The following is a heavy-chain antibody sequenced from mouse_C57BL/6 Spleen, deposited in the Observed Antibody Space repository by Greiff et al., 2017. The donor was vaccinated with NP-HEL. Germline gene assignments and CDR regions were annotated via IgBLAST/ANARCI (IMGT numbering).Heavy chain of an antibody. CDR3: ARQGAYAMDY. CDR2: ISSGGSYT. V-gene: IGHV5-6*01. CDR1: GFTFSSYG. Sequence: EVKLMESGGDLVKPGGSLKLSCAASGFTFSSYGMSWVRQTPDKRLEWVATISSGGSYTYYPDSVKGRVTISRDNAKNTLYLQMSSLKSEDTAMYYCARQGAYAMDYWGQGTSVTVSP. J-gene: IGHJ4*01.